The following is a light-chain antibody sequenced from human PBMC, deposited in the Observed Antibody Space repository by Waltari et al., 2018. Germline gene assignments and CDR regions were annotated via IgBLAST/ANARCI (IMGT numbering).Light chain of an antibody. CDR2: AAS. J-gene: IGKJ1*01. Sequence: AFQMTQSPSSLSASVGDRVTITCRTNKGIGNDVGWYQQKPGKAPKLLIYAASSLQSGVPSRFSGSGSGTDFTLTINSLQPEDFATYYCLENYNYPWTFGQGTRVEIK. V-gene: IGKV1-6*01. CDR3: LENYNYPWT. CDR1: KGIGND.